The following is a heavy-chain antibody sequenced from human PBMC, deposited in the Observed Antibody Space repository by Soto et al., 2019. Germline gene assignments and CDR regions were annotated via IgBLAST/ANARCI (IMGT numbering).Heavy chain of an antibody. CDR3: ARGTTLETGNY. Sequence: ASVKVSCKASGYTFTGYYMHWVRQAPGQGLEWMGWINPNSGGTNYAQKFQGWVTMTRDTSISTAYMELRSLRSDDTAVYYCARGTTLETGNYWGQGTLVTVYS. J-gene: IGHJ4*02. V-gene: IGHV1-2*04. CDR2: INPNSGGT. CDR1: GYTFTGYY. D-gene: IGHD4-17*01.